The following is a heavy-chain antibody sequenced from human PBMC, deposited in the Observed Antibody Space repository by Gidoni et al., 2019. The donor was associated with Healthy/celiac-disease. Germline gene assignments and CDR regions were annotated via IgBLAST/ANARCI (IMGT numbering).Heavy chain of an antibody. CDR2: ISSSGSTI. D-gene: IGHD3-10*01. CDR1: GSTFSSYE. J-gene: IGHJ3*02. V-gene: IGHV3-48*03. Sequence: EVQLVESGGGVVQPGGSLRLSCAASGSTFSSYEMNWVRQAPGKGLEWVSYISSSGSTIYYADSVKGRFTISRDNAKNSLYLQMNSLRAEDTAVYYCASNVLLMVREHAFDIWGQGTMVTVSS. CDR3: ASNVLLMVREHAFDI.